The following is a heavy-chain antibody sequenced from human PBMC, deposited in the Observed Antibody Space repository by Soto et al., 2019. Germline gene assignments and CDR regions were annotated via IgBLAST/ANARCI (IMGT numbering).Heavy chain of an antibody. CDR2: IYYSGST. V-gene: IGHV4-59*01. D-gene: IGHD6-19*01. CDR1: GGSISSYY. J-gene: IGHJ3*02. CDR3: ARGVAGDGVAFDI. Sequence: SETLSLTCTVSGGSISSYYWSWIRQPPGKGLEWIGYIYYSGSTNYNPSLKSRVTISVDTSKNQFSLKLSSVTAADTAVYYCARGVAGDGVAFDIWGQGTMVTVSS.